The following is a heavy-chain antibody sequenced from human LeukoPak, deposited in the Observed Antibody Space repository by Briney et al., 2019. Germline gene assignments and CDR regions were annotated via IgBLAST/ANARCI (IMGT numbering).Heavy chain of an antibody. D-gene: IGHD5-12*01. J-gene: IGHJ4*02. CDR2: IIPILGIA. V-gene: IGHV1-69*04. CDR3: ATDSPDYSGYGV. CDR1: GGTFSSYA. Sequence: SVKVSCKASGGTFSSYAISWVRQAPGQGLEWMGRIIPILGIANYAQKFQGRVTITADKSTSTAYMELSSLRSEDTAVYYCATDSPDYSGYGVWGQGTLVTVSS.